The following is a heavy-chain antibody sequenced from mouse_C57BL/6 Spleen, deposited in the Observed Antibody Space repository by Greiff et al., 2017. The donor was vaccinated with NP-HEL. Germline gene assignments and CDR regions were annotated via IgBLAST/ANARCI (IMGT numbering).Heavy chain of an antibody. Sequence: QVQLQQSGAELVKPGASVKLSCKASGYTFTSYWMQWVKQRPGQGLEWIGEIDPSDSYTNYNQKFKGKATLTVDTSSSTAYMQLSSLTSEDSAVYYCARGNKEYYYAMDYWGQGTSVTVSS. CDR1: GYTFTSYW. CDR2: IDPSDSYT. V-gene: IGHV1-50*01. CDR3: ARGNKEYYYAMDY. J-gene: IGHJ4*01.